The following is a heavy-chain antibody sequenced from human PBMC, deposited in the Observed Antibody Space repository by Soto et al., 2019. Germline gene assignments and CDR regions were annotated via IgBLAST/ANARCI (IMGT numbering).Heavy chain of an antibody. J-gene: IGHJ4*02. Sequence: QVQLVESGGGVVQPGRSLRLSCAPSGFTFSSYGIHWVRQTPGKGLEWVAVIWYDGSNKYYADSVEGRFTISRDNSKNTLYLQMNSLRAEDTAVYYRARERLHGGSLDYWGQGTLVTVSS. V-gene: IGHV3-33*01. CDR3: ARERLHGGSLDY. CDR2: IWYDGSNK. CDR1: GFTFSSYG. D-gene: IGHD2-15*01.